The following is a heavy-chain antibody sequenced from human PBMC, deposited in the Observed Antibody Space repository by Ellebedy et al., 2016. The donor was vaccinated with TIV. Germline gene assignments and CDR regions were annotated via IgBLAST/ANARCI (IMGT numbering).Heavy chain of an antibody. CDR2: INQDGSTK. D-gene: IGHD1-1*01. Sequence: PGGSLRLSCAASGFTFSNYWMVWVRQAPGKGLEWVAKINQDGSTKSYVDSVRGRFTISRDNAKNSLYLQMNGLRVDDTALYYCTRDHDRGYALHIWGHGTMVTVSS. V-gene: IGHV3-7*04. CDR3: TRDHDRGYALHI. CDR1: GFTFSNYW. J-gene: IGHJ3*02.